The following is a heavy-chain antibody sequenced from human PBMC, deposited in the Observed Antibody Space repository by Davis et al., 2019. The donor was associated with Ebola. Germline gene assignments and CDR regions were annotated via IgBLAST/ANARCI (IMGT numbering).Heavy chain of an antibody. CDR1: GGTFSSYA. D-gene: IGHD6-19*01. Sequence: AASVKVSCKASGGTFSSYAISWVRQAPGQGLEWMGRIIPILGIANYAQKFQGRVPITADKSTSTAYMEVRSLRSDDTAVYYCARVPLLGSGWDYYFDYWGQGTLVTVSS. J-gene: IGHJ4*02. CDR3: ARVPLLGSGWDYYFDY. V-gene: IGHV1-69*04. CDR2: IIPILGIA.